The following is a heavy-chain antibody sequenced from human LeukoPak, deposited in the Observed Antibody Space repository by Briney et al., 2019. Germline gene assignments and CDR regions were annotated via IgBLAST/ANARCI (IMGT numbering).Heavy chain of an antibody. CDR3: ARDRVVAVAGPYNWFDH. Sequence: GASVKVSCKSSGGTFSSYAISWVRQAPGQGLEWMRRIIPILGIANYAQKFQGRVTITADKSTSTAYMELSILRSEDTAVYYCARDRVVAVAGPYNWFDHWGQGTLVTVSS. CDR1: GGTFSSYA. J-gene: IGHJ5*02. CDR2: IIPILGIA. V-gene: IGHV1-69*04. D-gene: IGHD6-19*01.